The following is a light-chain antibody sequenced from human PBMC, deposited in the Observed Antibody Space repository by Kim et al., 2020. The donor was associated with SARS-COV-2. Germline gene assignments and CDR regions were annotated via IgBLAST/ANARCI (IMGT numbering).Light chain of an antibody. CDR1: SCDVGDNTC. Sequence: GQSFTISCSGTSCDVGDNTCFSYYQHPPGTAPHLMFYDVSHRPSGVSNLFSCSTSGNTASLTISGLQAEDEAYYYCSSYTSSSTWVFGGGTQLTVL. J-gene: IGLJ3*02. CDR2: DVS. V-gene: IGLV2-14*03. CDR3: SSYTSSSTWV.